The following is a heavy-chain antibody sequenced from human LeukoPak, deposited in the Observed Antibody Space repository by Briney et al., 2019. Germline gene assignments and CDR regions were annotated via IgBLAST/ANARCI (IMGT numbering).Heavy chain of an antibody. CDR2: MNPNSGNT. Sequence: RASVKVSCKASGYTFTSYDINWVRQATGQGLEWMGWMNPNSGNTGYAQKFQGRVTMTRNTSISTAYMELSSLRSEDTAVYYCARAPDYYDFWSGYSNYYGMDVWGQGTTVTVSS. V-gene: IGHV1-8*01. CDR3: ARAPDYYDFWSGYSNYYGMDV. D-gene: IGHD3-3*01. J-gene: IGHJ6*02. CDR1: GYTFTSYD.